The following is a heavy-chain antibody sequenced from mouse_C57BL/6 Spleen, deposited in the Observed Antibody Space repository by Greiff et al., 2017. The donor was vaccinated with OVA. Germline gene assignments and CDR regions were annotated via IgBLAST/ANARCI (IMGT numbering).Heavy chain of an antibody. J-gene: IGHJ1*03. CDR1: GYTFTSYD. D-gene: IGHD2-4*01. Sequence: VKLMESGPELVKPGASVKLSCKASGYTFTSYDINWVKQRPGQGLEWIGWIYPRDGSTKYNEKFKGKATLTVDTSSSTAYMELHSLTSEDSAVYFCARGGYDYDWYFDVWGTGTTVTVSS. CDR2: IYPRDGST. V-gene: IGHV1-85*01. CDR3: ARGGYDYDWYFDV.